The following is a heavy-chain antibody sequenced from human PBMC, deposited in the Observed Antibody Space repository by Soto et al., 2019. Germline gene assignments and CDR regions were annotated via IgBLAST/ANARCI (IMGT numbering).Heavy chain of an antibody. J-gene: IGHJ1*01. CDR3: AKGPLATVTAEYFQH. Sequence: EVQLVESGGGLVQPGRSLRLSCAASGFTFDDYAMHWVRQAPGKGLEWVSGISWNSGSIGYGDSVKGRFTISRDNAKNSLYRQMSSLRAEDTALYYCAKGPLATVTAEYFQHWGQGTLVTVSS. CDR2: ISWNSGSI. CDR1: GFTFDDYA. D-gene: IGHD4-17*01. V-gene: IGHV3-9*01.